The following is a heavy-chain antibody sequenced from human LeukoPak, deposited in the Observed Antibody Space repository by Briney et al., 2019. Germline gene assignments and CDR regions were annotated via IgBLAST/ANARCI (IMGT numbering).Heavy chain of an antibody. CDR3: ANSGTSRYYYDSRGDY. D-gene: IGHD3-22*01. V-gene: IGHV1-2*06. CDR2: INPNSGGT. J-gene: IGHJ4*02. CDR1: GYTFTGYY. Sequence: GASVKVSCKASGYTFTGYYMHWVRQAPGQGLEWMGRINPNSGGTNYAQKFQGRVTMTRDTSISTAYMELSRLRSDDTAVYYCANSGTSRYYYDSRGDYWGQGTLVTVSS.